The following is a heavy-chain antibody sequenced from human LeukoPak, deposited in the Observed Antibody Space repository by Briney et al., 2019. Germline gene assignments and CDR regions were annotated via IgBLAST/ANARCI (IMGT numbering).Heavy chain of an antibody. CDR3: ARISSSNWYNERGAFDV. D-gene: IGHD6-13*01. Sequence: PSETLSLTCTVSGGSISSYYWSWIRQPPGKGLEWIGYISFSGNTKYNPSLNSRVTISVDTSKNQFSLKLRSVTAADTAVYYCARISSSNWYNERGAFDVWGQGTMVTVSS. V-gene: IGHV4-59*01. CDR1: GGSISSYY. CDR2: ISFSGNT. J-gene: IGHJ3*01.